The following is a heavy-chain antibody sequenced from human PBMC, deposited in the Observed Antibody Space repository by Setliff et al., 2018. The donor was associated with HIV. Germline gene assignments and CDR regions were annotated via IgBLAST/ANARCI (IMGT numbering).Heavy chain of an antibody. CDR1: GYSFSDYY. V-gene: IGHV1-18*04. CDR2: IDSNNGNR. Sequence: GASVKVSCKASGYSFSDYYIHWVRQAPGQGLEWMGWIDSNNGNRNFAQKFRGRVTMTTDISTNTAYMEVRSLRSDDTAVYYCARDRGVYCRSTNCYSPVDAFDIWGQGTMVTVS. CDR3: ARDRGVYCRSTNCYSPVDAFDI. D-gene: IGHD2-2*01. J-gene: IGHJ3*02.